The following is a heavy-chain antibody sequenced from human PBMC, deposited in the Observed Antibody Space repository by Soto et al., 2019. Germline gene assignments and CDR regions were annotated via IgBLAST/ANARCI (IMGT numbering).Heavy chain of an antibody. J-gene: IGHJ4*02. D-gene: IGHD3-16*01. V-gene: IGHV5-51*01. CDR3: VRPNFGALTHFDF. CDR1: GYSFTNKW. Sequence: PGESLKISCKGFGYSFTNKWIGWVRQMPGKGLEWMGIIFPGDSDTRYNPSFEGQVTVSADESISTAYLQWNTLKASDTAMYYCVRPNFGALTHFDFWGQGTLVTVSS. CDR2: IFPGDSDT.